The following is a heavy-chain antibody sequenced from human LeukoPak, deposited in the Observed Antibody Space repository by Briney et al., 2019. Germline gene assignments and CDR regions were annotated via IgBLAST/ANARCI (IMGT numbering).Heavy chain of an antibody. CDR1: GYSISSGYY. D-gene: IGHD1-26*01. Sequence: PSETLSLTCSVSGYSISSGYYWGWIRQPPGKGLESIGSIHHSGSTYYNPSLKSRVTISVDTSKNHFSMQLSSVTAADTAIYYCARVSPQWELDAFDIWGLGTMVTVSS. J-gene: IGHJ3*02. V-gene: IGHV4-38-2*02. CDR3: ARVSPQWELDAFDI. CDR2: IHHSGST.